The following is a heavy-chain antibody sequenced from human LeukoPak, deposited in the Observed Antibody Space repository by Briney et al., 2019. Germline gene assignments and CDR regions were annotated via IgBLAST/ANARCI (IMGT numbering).Heavy chain of an antibody. D-gene: IGHD2-15*01. Sequence: SDTLSLTLALYDGPLSAYSWGWIPQPPGKGLEWMGGMNHRGRANYSPSLKRRSTISVDTFKKQFALKLSSVTAAYTGEYYGARGAAANFDLEVWGKGATVSLSS. J-gene: IGHJ6*03. CDR3: ARGAAANFDLEV. V-gene: IGHV4-34*01. CDR1: DGPLSAYS. CDR2: MNHRGRA.